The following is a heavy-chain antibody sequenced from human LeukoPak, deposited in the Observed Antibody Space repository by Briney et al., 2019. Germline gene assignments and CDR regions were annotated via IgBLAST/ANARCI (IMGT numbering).Heavy chain of an antibody. CDR3: ARDLDLGQAGIYFDY. V-gene: IGHV4-4*07. CDR2: IYTSGST. D-gene: IGHD1-1*01. CDR1: GGSISSYY. Sequence: SETLSLTCTVSGGSISSYYWSWIRQPAGKGLEWIGRIYTSGSTNYNPPLKSRVTMSVDTSKNQFSLKLSSVTAADTAVYYCARDLDLGQAGIYFDYWGQGTLVTVSS. J-gene: IGHJ4*02.